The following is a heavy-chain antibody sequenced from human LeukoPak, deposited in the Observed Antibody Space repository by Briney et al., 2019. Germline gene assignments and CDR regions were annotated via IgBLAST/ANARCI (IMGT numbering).Heavy chain of an antibody. CDR3: ARVRLDNTMNFDY. D-gene: IGHD3-22*01. V-gene: IGHV1-18*01. CDR1: SYTFTSYA. Sequence: ASVKVSCKASSYTFTSYAITWVRQAPGQGLEWMGWISASKGNTNYAQKLQGRVTMTTDTSTTTAYMELRSLRSDDTAVYYCARVRLDNTMNFDYWGQGTLVTVSS. J-gene: IGHJ4*02. CDR2: ISASKGNT.